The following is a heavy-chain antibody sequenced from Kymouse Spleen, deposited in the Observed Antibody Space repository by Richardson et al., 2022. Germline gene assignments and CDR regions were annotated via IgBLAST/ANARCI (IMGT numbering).Heavy chain of an antibody. V-gene: IGHV3-33*01. CDR3: ARGGVGAFYFDY. CDR2: IWYDGSNK. CDR1: GFTFSSYG. D-gene: IGHD1-26*01. J-gene: IGHJ4*02. Sequence: QVQLVESGGGVVQPGRSLRLSCAASGFTFSSYGMHWVRQAPGKGLEWVAVIWYDGSNKYYADSVKGRFTISRDNSKNTLYLQMNSLRAEDTAVYYCARGGVGAFYFDYWGQGTLVTVSS.